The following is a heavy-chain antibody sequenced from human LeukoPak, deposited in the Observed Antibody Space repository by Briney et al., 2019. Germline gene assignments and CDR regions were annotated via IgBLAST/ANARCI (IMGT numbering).Heavy chain of an antibody. CDR2: IKQDESEE. CDR3: ARELWELDAFDI. V-gene: IGHV3-7*03. J-gene: IGHJ3*02. Sequence: GGSLRLSCAASGFTFNHHWMSWVRQAPGKGLEWVANIKQDESEEYYADPVKGRFTISGDNAKNSLYLQMNSLRPEDSAMYYCARELWELDAFDIWGQGTMVIVSS. CDR1: GFTFNHHW. D-gene: IGHD3-16*01.